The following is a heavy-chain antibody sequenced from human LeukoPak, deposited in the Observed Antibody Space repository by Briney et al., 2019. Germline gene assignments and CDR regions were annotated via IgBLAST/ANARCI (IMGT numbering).Heavy chain of an antibody. V-gene: IGHV4-34*01. CDR3: ARGPPLFDY. CDR2: INHSGST. Sequence: SETLSLTCAVYGGSFSGYYWSWIRQPPGKGLEWIGEINHSGSTHYNPSLKSRVTISLDTSKLQFSLKLTSVTAADTAVYYCARGPPLFDYWGQGSLVTVSS. J-gene: IGHJ4*02. CDR1: GGSFSGYY.